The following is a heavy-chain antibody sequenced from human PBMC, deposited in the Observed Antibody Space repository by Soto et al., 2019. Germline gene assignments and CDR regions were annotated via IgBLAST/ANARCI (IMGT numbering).Heavy chain of an antibody. D-gene: IGHD2-8*01. CDR1: GYTFTSYG. CDR2: ISAYNGNT. V-gene: IGHV1-18*01. CDR3: ARWEDIVIRLDDWYDY. Sequence: ASVKVSCKASGYTFTSYGISWVRQAPGQGLEWMGWISAYNGNTNYAQKLQGRVTMTTDTSTSTAYMELRSLRSDDTAVYYCARWEDIVIRLDDWYDYWGQGTLVTVSS. J-gene: IGHJ4*02.